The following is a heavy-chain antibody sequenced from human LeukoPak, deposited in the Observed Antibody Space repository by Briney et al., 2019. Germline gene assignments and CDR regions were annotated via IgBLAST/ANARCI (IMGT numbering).Heavy chain of an antibody. CDR3: ARVDVWGSYRYFDY. Sequence: PGGSLRLSCAASGFTFSSYWMSWVRQAPGKGLEWVANIKQDGSERYYVDSVKGRFTISRDNAKNSLYLQMNSLRAEDTAVYYCARVDVWGSYRYFDYWGQGTLVTVSS. D-gene: IGHD3-16*02. V-gene: IGHV3-7*01. CDR2: IKQDGSER. CDR1: GFTFSSYW. J-gene: IGHJ4*02.